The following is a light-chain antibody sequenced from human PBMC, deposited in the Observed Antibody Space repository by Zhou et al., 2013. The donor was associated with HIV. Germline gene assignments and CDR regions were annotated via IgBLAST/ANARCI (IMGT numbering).Light chain of an antibody. Sequence: DIQMTQSPSSLSAATGDRITITCRASQTVNSFLNWYMQKPGNAPQLLIYGASRLHSGVPSRFSGSGSGTDFTLTILSLQPEDFATYYCQQNYSPPWTFGQGTRVDIK. CDR3: QQNYSPPWT. J-gene: IGKJ1*01. CDR2: GAS. V-gene: IGKV1-39*01. CDR1: QTVNSF.